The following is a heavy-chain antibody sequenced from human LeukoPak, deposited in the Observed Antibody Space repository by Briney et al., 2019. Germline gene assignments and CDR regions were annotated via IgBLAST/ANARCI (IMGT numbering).Heavy chain of an antibody. CDR2: INRDGSTT. D-gene: IGHD3-10*01. J-gene: IGHJ4*02. Sequence: GGSLRLSCAASGFTFSNYWVHWVRQAPGKGLVWVSRINRDGSTTNYADSVKGRFTVSRDNAKNTLNLQMNSLRAEDTAVYYCARDWKSGESSEIDFWGQGTLVTVSS. V-gene: IGHV3-74*01. CDR3: ARDWKSGESSEIDF. CDR1: GFTFSNYW.